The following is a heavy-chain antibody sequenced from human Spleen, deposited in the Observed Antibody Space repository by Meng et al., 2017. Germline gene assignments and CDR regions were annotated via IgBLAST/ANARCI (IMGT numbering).Heavy chain of an antibody. V-gene: IGHV3-15*01. D-gene: IGHD5-12*01. CDR3: ITGGGYDSFDF. J-gene: IGHJ4*02. Sequence: VQLVESGGGLVKPGGSLRLSCAASGFTFSNAWMNWVRQAPGKGLEWVGHIKRKTDGGTTDYVAPVKGRFAISGDDSKNTLYLQMNSLKIEDTAMYYCITGGGYDSFDFWGQGTLVTVSS. CDR1: GFTFSNAW. CDR2: IKRKTDGGTT.